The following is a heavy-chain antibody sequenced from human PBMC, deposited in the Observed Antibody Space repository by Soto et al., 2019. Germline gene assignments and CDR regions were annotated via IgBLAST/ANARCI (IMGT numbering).Heavy chain of an antibody. V-gene: IGHV1-58*01. Sequence: SVKVSCKASGFTFTSSAVQWVRQARGQRLEWIGWIVVGSGNTNYAQKFQERVTITRDMSTSTAYMELSSLRSEDTAVYYCAADKTYFDILTGYPEPNWFDPWGQGTLVTVSS. CDR1: GFTFTSSA. J-gene: IGHJ5*02. D-gene: IGHD3-9*01. CDR2: IVVGSGNT. CDR3: AADKTYFDILTGYPEPNWFDP.